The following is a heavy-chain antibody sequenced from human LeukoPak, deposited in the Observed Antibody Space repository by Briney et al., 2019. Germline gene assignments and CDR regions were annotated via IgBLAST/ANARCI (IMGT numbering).Heavy chain of an antibody. CDR2: ISAYNGNT. CDR3: ARRGYCSSTSCYAVEFDY. J-gene: IGHJ4*02. V-gene: IGHV1-18*01. D-gene: IGHD2-2*01. CDR1: GYTFTSYG. Sequence: ASVKVACKASGYTFTSYGISGVRQAPGQGLEWMGWISAYNGNTNYAQKLQGRVTMTTDTSTSTAYMELRSLRSDDTAVYYCARRGYCSSTSCYAVEFDYWGQGTLVTVSS.